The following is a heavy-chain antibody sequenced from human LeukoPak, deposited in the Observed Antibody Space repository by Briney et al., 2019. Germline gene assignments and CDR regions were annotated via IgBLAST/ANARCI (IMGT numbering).Heavy chain of an antibody. CDR3: ARDRGSNDPIDY. D-gene: IGHD2-15*01. CDR2: IWHDGRNK. Sequence: GGSLRLSCAASGFTFTRYWMSWVRQAPGKGLEWVAVIWHDGRNKYYADSVKGRFTISRDNSKNTLYLQMSSLRAEDTAVYYCARDRGSNDPIDYWGQGTLVTVSS. J-gene: IGHJ4*02. CDR1: GFTFTRYW. V-gene: IGHV3-33*07.